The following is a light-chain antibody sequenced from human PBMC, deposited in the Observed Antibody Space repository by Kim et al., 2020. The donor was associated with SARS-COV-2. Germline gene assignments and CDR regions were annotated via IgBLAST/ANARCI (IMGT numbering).Light chain of an antibody. CDR3: QQSDITPYT. J-gene: IGKJ2*01. V-gene: IGKV1-39*01. CDR2: AAS. CDR1: RSIGNH. Sequence: DIQMTQSPSSLSASVGDRVTITCRSSRSIGNHLNWYQQRPGKAPNLLIYAASNSQTGVSSRFSGSESGTDFTLSIRNLQPEDSATYYCQQSDITPYTFGQGTKLEI.